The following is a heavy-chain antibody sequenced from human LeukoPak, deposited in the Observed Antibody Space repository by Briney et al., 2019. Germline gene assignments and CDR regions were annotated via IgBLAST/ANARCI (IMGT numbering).Heavy chain of an antibody. J-gene: IGHJ3*02. CDR1: GGSISSGGYS. V-gene: IGHV4-30-2*01. D-gene: IGHD3-10*01. CDR2: IYHSGST. Sequence: SETLSLTCAVSGGSISSGGYSWSWIRQPPGKGLEWIGYIYHSGSTYYNPSLKRRVTISVDRSKNKFSLKLSSVTAADTAVYYCARARGGDAFDIWGQGTMITVSS. CDR3: ARARGGDAFDI.